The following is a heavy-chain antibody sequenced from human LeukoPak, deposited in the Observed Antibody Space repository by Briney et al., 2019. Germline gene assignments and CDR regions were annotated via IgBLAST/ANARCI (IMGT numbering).Heavy chain of an antibody. J-gene: IGHJ4*02. CDR3: ASKDWNFDY. CDR2: IYYSGST. Sequence: SQTLSLTCTVSGGSISSSSYYWGWIRQPPGKGLEWIGSIYYSGSTYYNPSLKSRVTISVDTSKNQFSLKLSSVTAADTAVYYCASKDWNFDYWGQGTLVTVSS. CDR1: GGSISSSSYY. V-gene: IGHV4-39*07. D-gene: IGHD3/OR15-3a*01.